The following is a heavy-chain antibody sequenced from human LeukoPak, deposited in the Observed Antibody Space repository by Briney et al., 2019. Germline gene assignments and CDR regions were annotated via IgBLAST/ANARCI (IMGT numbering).Heavy chain of an antibody. CDR3: AREMYYCDSSGSLRY. V-gene: IGHV3-33*01. CDR1: GFTFSSYG. CDR2: IWYDGSNK. D-gene: IGHD3-22*01. Sequence: GRSLRLSCAASGFTFSSYGMHWVRQAPGKGLEWVAVIWYDGSNKYYADSVKGRFTISRDNSKNTLYLQMNSLRAEDTAVYYCAREMYYCDSSGSLRYWGQGTLVTVSS. J-gene: IGHJ4*02.